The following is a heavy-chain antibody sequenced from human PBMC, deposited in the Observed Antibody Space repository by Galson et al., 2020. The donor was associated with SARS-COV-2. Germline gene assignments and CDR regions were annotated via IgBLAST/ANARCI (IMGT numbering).Heavy chain of an antibody. D-gene: IGHD6-13*01. CDR2: SYYSGST. V-gene: IGHV4-59*08. J-gene: IGHJ6*02. Sequence: ETSETLSLTCTVSGGSITSFYRGWIRQPPGKRLEWIGYSYYSGSTDYNPSFRGRVTISLDTSKNQFSLKLYSVTAADTAVYYCARRGRGIYPYYYGLDVWGQGTTVTVSS. CDR3: ARRGRGIYPYYYGLDV. CDR1: GGSITSFY.